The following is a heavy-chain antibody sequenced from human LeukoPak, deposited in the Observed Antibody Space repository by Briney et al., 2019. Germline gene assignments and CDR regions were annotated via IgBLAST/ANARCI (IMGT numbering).Heavy chain of an antibody. V-gene: IGHV3-23*01. D-gene: IGHD3-22*01. CDR3: AKAGRRITMIVVVKNWFDP. CDR2: ISGSGGST. Sequence: GGSLRLSCAASGFTFSSYGMSWVRQAPGKGLEWVSAISGSGGSTYYADSVKGRFTISRDNSKNTPYLQMNSLRAEDTAVYYCAKAGRRITMIVVVKNWFDPWGQGTLVTVSS. CDR1: GFTFSSYG. J-gene: IGHJ5*02.